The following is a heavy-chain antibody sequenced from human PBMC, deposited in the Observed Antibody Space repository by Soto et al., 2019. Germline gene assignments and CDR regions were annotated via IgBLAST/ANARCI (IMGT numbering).Heavy chain of an antibody. V-gene: IGHV4-61*01. D-gene: IGHD4-17*01. J-gene: IGHJ4*02. CDR3: ARGATVTQYDY. Sequence: QVQLQESGPGLVKPSETLSLTCTVSGVSVNSGSFYWAWIRQPPGKGLELFGVGSYSGPTNYKPSLKSRFTLSVDTSRSQISLKVTSLTASDTAVYYCARGATVTQYDYWGQGTLVTVSA. CDR2: GSYSGPT. CDR1: GVSVNSGSFY.